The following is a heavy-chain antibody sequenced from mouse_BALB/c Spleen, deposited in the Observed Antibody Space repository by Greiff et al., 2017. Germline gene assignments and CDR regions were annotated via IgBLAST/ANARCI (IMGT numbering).Heavy chain of an antibody. CDR3: TRSADGYYFDY. D-gene: IGHD2-3*01. CDR1: GYTFTSYW. Sequence: QVQLQQPGAELVRPGASVKLSCKASGYTFTSYWINWVKQRPGQGLEWIGNIYPSDSYTNYNQKFKDKATLTVDKSSSTAYMQLSSPTSEDSAVYYCTRSADGYYFDYWGQGTTLTVSS. V-gene: IGHV1-69*02. J-gene: IGHJ2*01. CDR2: IYPSDSYT.